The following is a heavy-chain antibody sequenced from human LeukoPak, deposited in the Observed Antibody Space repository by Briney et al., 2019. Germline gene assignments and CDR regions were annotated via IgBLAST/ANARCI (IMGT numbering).Heavy chain of an antibody. CDR3: ARETPVYYDSSGYSYYYYYMDV. V-gene: IGHV1-18*01. CDR2: ISAYNGNT. D-gene: IGHD3-22*01. CDR1: GYTFTSYG. J-gene: IGHJ6*03. Sequence: ASVKVSCKASGYTFTSYGISWVRQAPGQGLEWMGWISAYNGNTNYAQKLQGRATMTTDTSTSTAYMELRSLRSDDTAVYYCARETPVYYDSSGYSYYYYYMDVWGKGTTVTVSS.